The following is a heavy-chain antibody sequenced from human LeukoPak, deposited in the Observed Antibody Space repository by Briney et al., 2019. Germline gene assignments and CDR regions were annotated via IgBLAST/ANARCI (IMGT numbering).Heavy chain of an antibody. V-gene: IGHV3-64*04. D-gene: IGHD3-22*01. J-gene: IGHJ4*02. CDR2: ISSNGGST. CDR3: ARGDYYDSSGQEY. CDR1: GFTFSSSA. Sequence: GGSLRLSCLASGFTFSSSAIHWVRQAPGKGLEYVSAISSNGGSTYYADSVKGRFTISRDNSKNTLYLQMNSLRAEDTAVYYCARGDYYDSSGQEYWGQGTLVTVSS.